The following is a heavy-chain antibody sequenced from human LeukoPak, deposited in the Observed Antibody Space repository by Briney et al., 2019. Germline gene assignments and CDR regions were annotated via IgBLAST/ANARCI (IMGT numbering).Heavy chain of an antibody. D-gene: IGHD3-22*01. V-gene: IGHV3-23*01. CDR2: ITGSGGRT. J-gene: IGHJ4*02. CDR3: AKRDTSGSYYFDY. CDR1: GFTFSSYA. Sequence: RPGGSLRLSCAASGFTFSSYAMNWVRQAPGKGLEWVSAITGSGGRTYYADSVKGRFTISRDNSKNTLYLQMNSLRAEDTAVYLCAKRDTSGSYYFDYWGQGTLVTVSS.